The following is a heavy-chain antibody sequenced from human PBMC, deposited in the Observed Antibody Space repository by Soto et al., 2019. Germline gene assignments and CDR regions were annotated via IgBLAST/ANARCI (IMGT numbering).Heavy chain of an antibody. CDR2: IHYSGST. D-gene: IGHD2-2*01. CDR3: ARDRIRSSSTDWPEWFDP. CDR1: GGSISSYY. V-gene: IGHV4-59*01. Sequence: SETLFLTCTVSGGSISSYYWSWIRQPPGKGLEWIGYIHYSGSTNYNPSLKNRVTISLDTSKNQFSLKLNSVTAADTAVYYCARDRIRSSSTDWPEWFDPWGQGTLVTVSS. J-gene: IGHJ5*02.